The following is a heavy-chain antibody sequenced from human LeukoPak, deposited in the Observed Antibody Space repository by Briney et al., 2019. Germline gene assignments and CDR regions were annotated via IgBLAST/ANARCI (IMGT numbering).Heavy chain of an antibody. D-gene: IGHD5-18*01. J-gene: IGHJ4*02. Sequence: PGGSLRLSCAASGFTFSSYAMSWVRQAPGKGLEWVSCISSRGSTSYSADSVKGRFTISRDNAKNSLYLQMYSLRAEDTAVYYCARDAGDETWIHLFDYWGQGTLVTVSS. CDR3: ARDAGDETWIHLFDY. V-gene: IGHV3-48*04. CDR1: GFTFSSYA. CDR2: ISSRGSTS.